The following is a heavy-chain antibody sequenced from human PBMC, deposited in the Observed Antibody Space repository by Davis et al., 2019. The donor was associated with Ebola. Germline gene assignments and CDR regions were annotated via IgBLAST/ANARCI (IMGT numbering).Heavy chain of an antibody. CDR2: IYYSGST. CDR1: GGSISSGGYY. V-gene: IGHV4-31*03. Sequence: PSETLSLTCTVSGGSISSGGYYWSWIRQHPGKGLEWIGYIYYSGSTYYNPSLKSRVTISVDTPKNQFSLQLSSVPAADTAVYYCARVRPEWRVPAAVYYYYYMDVWGKGTTVTVSS. J-gene: IGHJ6*03. CDR3: ARVRPEWRVPAAVYYYYYMDV. D-gene: IGHD2-2*01.